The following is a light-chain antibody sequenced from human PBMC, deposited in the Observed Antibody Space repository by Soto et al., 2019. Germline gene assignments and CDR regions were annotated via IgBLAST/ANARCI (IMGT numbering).Light chain of an antibody. J-gene: IGLJ1*01. V-gene: IGLV2-11*01. CDR1: SSDIGGYNY. Sequence: QSVLTQPRSVSGSPGQSVTISCTGTSSDIGGYNYVSWYQQHPGKAPKLMIYTVTKRPSAVPDRFSGSKSVNTASLTISGLQADDEADYYCCSYAGSSSYVFGTGTQVTVL. CDR2: TVT. CDR3: CSYAGSSSYV.